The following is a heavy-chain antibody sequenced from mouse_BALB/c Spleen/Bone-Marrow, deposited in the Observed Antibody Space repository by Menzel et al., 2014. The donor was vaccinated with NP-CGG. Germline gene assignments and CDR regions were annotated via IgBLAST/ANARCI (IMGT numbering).Heavy chain of an antibody. CDR3: ALIYYGNYDYAMDY. CDR2: IDPSDSYT. Sequence: QVQLKQSGAELVKPGASVKLSRKASGYTFTSYWMHWVKQRPGQGLEWIGEIDPSDSYTNYNQKFKGKATLTVDKSSSTAYMQLSSLTSEDSAVYYCALIYYGNYDYAMDYWGQGTSVTVSS. V-gene: IGHV1-69*02. CDR1: GYTFTSYW. J-gene: IGHJ4*01. D-gene: IGHD2-1*01.